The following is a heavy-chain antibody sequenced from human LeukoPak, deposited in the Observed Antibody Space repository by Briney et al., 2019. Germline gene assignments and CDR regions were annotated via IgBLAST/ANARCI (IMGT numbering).Heavy chain of an antibody. J-gene: IGHJ4*02. D-gene: IGHD2-15*01. CDR1: GFTFSSYW. CDR2: IYSGGST. V-gene: IGHV3-66*01. CDR3: AREIGSAVDY. Sequence: PGGSLRLSCAASGFTFSSYWMSWVRQAPGKGLEWVSVIYSGGSTYYADSVKGRFTISRDNSKNTLYLQMNSLRVEDTAVYYCAREIGSAVDYWGQGTLVTVSS.